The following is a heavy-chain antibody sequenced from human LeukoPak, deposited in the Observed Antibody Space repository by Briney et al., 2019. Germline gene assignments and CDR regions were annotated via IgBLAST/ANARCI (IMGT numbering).Heavy chain of an antibody. J-gene: IGHJ4*02. D-gene: IGHD2-15*01. CDR2: IYWEGDI. Sequence: SGPTPVKPTQTLTLSCNFSGFSLRTSGVGVGWIRQPPGKALEWLAPIYWEGDIRYSPSQTTRLTITKDTSKNQVILTMTNMHPMDTATYSCALLLGYGSGGSCYSTQDFDYWGQGTLVTVSS. V-gene: IGHV2-5*02. CDR3: ALLLGYGSGGSCYSTQDFDY. CDR1: GFSLRTSGVG.